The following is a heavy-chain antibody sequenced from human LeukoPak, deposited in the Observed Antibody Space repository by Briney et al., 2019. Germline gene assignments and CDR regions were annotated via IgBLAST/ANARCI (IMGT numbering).Heavy chain of an antibody. V-gene: IGHV1-18*04. J-gene: IGHJ5*02. CDR3: ARGAEWFGESERSFDP. Sequence: ASVKVSCKASGYTFTSYGISWVRQAPGQGPEWMGWISAYNGNTNYAQKLQGRVTMTTDTSTSTAYMELRSLRSDDTAVYYCARGAEWFGESERSFDPWGQGTLVTVSS. CDR2: ISAYNGNT. CDR1: GYTFTSYG. D-gene: IGHD3-10*01.